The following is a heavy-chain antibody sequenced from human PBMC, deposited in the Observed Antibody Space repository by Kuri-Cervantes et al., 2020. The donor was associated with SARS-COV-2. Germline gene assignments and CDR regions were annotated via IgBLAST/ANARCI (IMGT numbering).Heavy chain of an antibody. CDR2: IYYSGST. J-gene: IGHJ6*03. Sequence: SETLSLTCTVSGGSISSYYWSWIRQPAGKGLEWIGSIYYSGSTYYNPSLKSRVTISVDTSKNQFSLKLSSVTAADTAVYYCARGGGGGYSSSWYSGSYYMDVWGKGTTVTVSS. D-gene: IGHD6-13*01. CDR1: GGSISSYY. CDR3: ARGGGGGYSSSWYSGSYYMDV. V-gene: IGHV4-59*05.